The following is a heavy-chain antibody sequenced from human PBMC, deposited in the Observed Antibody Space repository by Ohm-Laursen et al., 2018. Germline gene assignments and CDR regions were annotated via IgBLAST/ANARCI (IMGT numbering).Heavy chain of an antibody. D-gene: IGHD2-21*01. CDR3: AGWGDRSNY. V-gene: IGHV3-7*01. Sequence: SLRLSCAASGFTFSSFWMNWVRQVPGKGLEWVANISLGGSGKSYVDSVRGRFTVSRDNAKNSLFLQMNNLRAEDAAIYYCAGWGDRSNYWGRGTLVTVSP. CDR2: ISLGGSGK. CDR1: GFTFSSFW. J-gene: IGHJ4*02.